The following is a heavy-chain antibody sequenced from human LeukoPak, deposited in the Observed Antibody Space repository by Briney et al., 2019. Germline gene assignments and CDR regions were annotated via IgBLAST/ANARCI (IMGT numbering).Heavy chain of an antibody. CDR1: GFTFSSYS. Sequence: PGGSLRLSCAASGFTFSSYSMNWVRQAPGKGLEWVSSIGSSSSYIYYADSVKGRFTISRDNAKNSLYLQMNSLRAEDTAVYYCARVVGSGSLNYWGQGTLVTVSS. CDR3: ARVVGSGSLNY. V-gene: IGHV3-21*01. CDR2: IGSSSSYI. D-gene: IGHD3-10*01. J-gene: IGHJ4*02.